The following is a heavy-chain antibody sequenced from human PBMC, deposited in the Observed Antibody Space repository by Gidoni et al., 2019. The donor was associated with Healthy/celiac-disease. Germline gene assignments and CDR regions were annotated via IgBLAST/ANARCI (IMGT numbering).Heavy chain of an antibody. J-gene: IGHJ6*02. CDR2: ISYDGSNK. Sequence: QVQLVESGGGVVQPGRSLRLSCAASGFTFSRYGMPWVRQAPGQGPGKGVEWVAVISYDGSNKYYADSVKGRFTISRDNSKNTLYLQMNSLRAEDTAVYYCAIAGTYCSSTSCYEDWYYGMDVWGQGTTVTVSS. V-gene: IGHV3-30*03. CDR1: GFTFSRYG. D-gene: IGHD2-2*01. CDR3: AIAGTYCSSTSCYEDWYYGMDV.